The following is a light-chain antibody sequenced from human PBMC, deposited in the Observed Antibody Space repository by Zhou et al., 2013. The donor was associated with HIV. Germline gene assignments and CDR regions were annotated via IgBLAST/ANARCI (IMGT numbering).Light chain of an antibody. CDR1: QTIYKY. Sequence: DIQMTQSPFSLSASVGDRVTISCRASQTIYKYLNWYQQKPGKAPNLLIYGASTLQGGVPSRFNGSASGTDFALTISSLEPEDFATYYCQQTYISPRSFGQGTKLEIK. V-gene: IGKV1-39*01. CDR3: QQTYISPRS. J-gene: IGKJ2*04. CDR2: GAS.